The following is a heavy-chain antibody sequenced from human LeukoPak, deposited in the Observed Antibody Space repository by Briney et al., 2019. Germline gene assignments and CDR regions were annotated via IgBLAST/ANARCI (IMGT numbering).Heavy chain of an antibody. CDR3: ATGGITIFGVVIRPFDY. CDR2: IYYSGRT. CDR1: GGSISSGDYY. Sequence: SETLSLTCTVSGGSISSGDYYWSWIRQHPGKGLEWIGYIYYSGRTYYNPSLKSRVTISVDTSKNQFSLKLSSVTAADTAVYYCATGGITIFGVVIRPFDYWGQGTLVTVSS. V-gene: IGHV4-31*03. D-gene: IGHD3-3*01. J-gene: IGHJ4*02.